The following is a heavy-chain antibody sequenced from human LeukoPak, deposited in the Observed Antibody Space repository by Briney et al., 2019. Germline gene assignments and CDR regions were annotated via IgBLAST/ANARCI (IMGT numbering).Heavy chain of an antibody. D-gene: IGHD5-18*01. Sequence: SVKVSCKASGGTFSSYAISWVRQAPGQGLEWMGGIIPIFGTANYAQKFQGRVTITADESTSTAYMELSSLRSEDTAVYYCARTLRGYSYGYLIGHYYMGVWGKGTTVTISS. CDR3: ARTLRGYSYGYLIGHYYMGV. J-gene: IGHJ6*03. CDR1: GGTFSSYA. V-gene: IGHV1-69*01. CDR2: IIPIFGTA.